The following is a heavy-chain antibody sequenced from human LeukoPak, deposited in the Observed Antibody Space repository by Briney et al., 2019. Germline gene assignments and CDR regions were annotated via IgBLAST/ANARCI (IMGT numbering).Heavy chain of an antibody. CDR2: ISSSGSTI. J-gene: IGHJ6*04. CDR3: AELGITMIGGV. CDR1: GFTFSSYE. D-gene: IGHD3-10*02. Sequence: GGSLRLSCAASGFTFSSYEMNWVRQAPGKGLEWVSYISSSGSTIYYADSVKGRFTISRDNAKNSLYLQMNSMRAEDTAVYYCAELGITMIGGVWGNGTTVTISS. V-gene: IGHV3-48*03.